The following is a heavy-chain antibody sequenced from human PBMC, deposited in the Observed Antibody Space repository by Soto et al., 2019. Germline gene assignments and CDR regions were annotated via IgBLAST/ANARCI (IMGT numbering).Heavy chain of an antibody. Sequence: GGSLRLSCAASGFTFSSYSMNWVRRAPGKGLEWVSSISSSSSYIYYADSVKGRFTISRDNAKNSLYLQMNSLRAEDTAVYYCARDRVAARPGDFDYWGQGTLVTVSS. CDR1: GFTFSSYS. CDR2: ISSSSSYI. J-gene: IGHJ4*02. CDR3: ARDRVAARPGDFDY. V-gene: IGHV3-21*01. D-gene: IGHD6-6*01.